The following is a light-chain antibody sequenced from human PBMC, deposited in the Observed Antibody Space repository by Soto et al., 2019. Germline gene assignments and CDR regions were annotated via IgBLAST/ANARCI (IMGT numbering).Light chain of an antibody. CDR2: TAT. Sequence: IQMTQSPSTLTESVGDRVTITCRASQSISDLLDWYQQKPGEAPKLLIYTATSLESGVPTRFSGSVSGTQFSLTINSLQHDVFASYYYQQYDNYSPFGGGTKVEIK. CDR3: QQYDNYSP. CDR1: QSISDL. J-gene: IGKJ4*02. V-gene: IGKV1-5*03.